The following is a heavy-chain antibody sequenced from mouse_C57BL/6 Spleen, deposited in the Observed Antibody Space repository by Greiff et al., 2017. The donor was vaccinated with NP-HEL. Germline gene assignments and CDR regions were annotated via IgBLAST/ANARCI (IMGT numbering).Heavy chain of an antibody. Sequence: EVQLVESGGGLVKPGGSLKLSCAASGFTFSSYTMSWVRQTPEKRLEWVATISGGGGNTYYPDSVKGRFTISRDNAKNTLYLQMSSLRSEDTALYYCARPHSSGYWFAYWGQGTLVTVSA. J-gene: IGHJ3*01. CDR2: ISGGGGNT. V-gene: IGHV5-9*01. D-gene: IGHD3-2*02. CDR3: ARPHSSGYWFAY. CDR1: GFTFSSYT.